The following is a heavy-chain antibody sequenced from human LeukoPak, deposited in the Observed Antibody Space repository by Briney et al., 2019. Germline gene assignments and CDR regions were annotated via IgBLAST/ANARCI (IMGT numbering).Heavy chain of an antibody. Sequence: PGGSLRLSCAASGFPFTRCAVHWVRQAPGKGLEWVAVISNDGSNEYYADSVKGRFTISRDNSKSTLYLQMNSLRADDTAVYYCARGGLHTYPAMDVWGQGTTVTVSS. V-gene: IGHV3-30-3*01. D-gene: IGHD2-2*02. J-gene: IGHJ6*02. CDR2: ISNDGSNE. CDR1: GFPFTRCA. CDR3: ARGGLHTYPAMDV.